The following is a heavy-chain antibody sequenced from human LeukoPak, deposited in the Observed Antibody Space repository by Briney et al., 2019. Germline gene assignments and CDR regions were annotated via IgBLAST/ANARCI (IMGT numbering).Heavy chain of an antibody. CDR2: INHSGST. Sequence: SETLSLTCTVSGGSISSYYWSWIRQPPGKGLEWIGEINHSGSTNYNPSLKSRVTISVDTSKNQFSLKLSSVTAADTAVYYCARGSIHDYVWGSYRYGPSTISRFDYWGQGTLVTVSS. D-gene: IGHD3-16*02. CDR3: ARGSIHDYVWGSYRYGPSTISRFDY. V-gene: IGHV4-34*01. CDR1: GGSISSYY. J-gene: IGHJ4*02.